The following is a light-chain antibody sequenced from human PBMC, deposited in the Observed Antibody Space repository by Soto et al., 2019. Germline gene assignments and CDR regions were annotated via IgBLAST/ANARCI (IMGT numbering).Light chain of an antibody. CDR2: ATS. V-gene: IGKV1-39*01. J-gene: IGKJ4*01. CDR1: QNIDNY. CDR3: QESYNSPAVS. Sequence: DIPMTQSPSSLSASLGDRVTITCRASQNIDNYLNWYQHKPGKATKLLIYATSTLQSGVPASFSGSRSGTESTLTISTLHSADFANYFCQESYNSPAVSFGGGTKVEIK.